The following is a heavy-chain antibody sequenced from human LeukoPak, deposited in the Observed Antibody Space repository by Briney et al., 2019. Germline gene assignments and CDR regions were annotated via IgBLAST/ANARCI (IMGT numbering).Heavy chain of an antibody. Sequence: SQTLSLTCTVSGDSISSGDYYWSWIRQPAGKGLEWIGRISSSGSTNYNPSLKSRVTISVDTSKNQFSLKLSSVTAADTAVYYCARAADLDYGDDNWFDPWGQGTLVTVSS. CDR2: ISSSGST. CDR3: ARAADLDYGDDNWFDP. V-gene: IGHV4-61*02. D-gene: IGHD4-17*01. CDR1: GDSISSGDYY. J-gene: IGHJ5*02.